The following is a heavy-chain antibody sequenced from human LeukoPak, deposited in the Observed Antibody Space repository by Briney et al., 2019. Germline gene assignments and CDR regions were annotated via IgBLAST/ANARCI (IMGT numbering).Heavy chain of an antibody. V-gene: IGHV4-39*01. CDR3: ARQGYSYGYYFDY. J-gene: IGHJ4*02. Sequence: PSETLSLTCTVSGRSISSSSYYWGWIRQPPGKGLEWIGSIYYSGSTYYNPSLKSRFTISVDTSKNQFSLKLSSVTAADTAVYYCARQGYSYGYYFDYWGQGTLVTVSS. CDR1: GRSISSSSYY. CDR2: IYYSGST. D-gene: IGHD5-18*01.